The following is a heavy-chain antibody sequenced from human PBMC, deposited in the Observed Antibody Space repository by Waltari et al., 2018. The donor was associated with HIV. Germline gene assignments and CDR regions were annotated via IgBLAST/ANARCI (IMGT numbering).Heavy chain of an antibody. Sequence: QVHLPQSGSGLLKPSRTMSLPCADYSGYFCGSYWTWIRQSPGRGLEWMGEIDHTGTSTYNPSLKGRVTMSVDTSKNQFSLTLKSVTAADTAVYYCVRGFGNYGFYFDYWGQGKLVSVSS. CDR2: IDHTGTS. D-gene: IGHD3-16*01. CDR1: SGYFCGSY. V-gene: IGHV4-34*02. CDR3: VRGFGNYGFYFDY. J-gene: IGHJ4*02.